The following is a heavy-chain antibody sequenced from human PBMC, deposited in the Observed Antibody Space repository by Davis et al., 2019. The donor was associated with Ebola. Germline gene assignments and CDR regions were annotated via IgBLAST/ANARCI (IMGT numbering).Heavy chain of an antibody. CDR2: IYYSGST. D-gene: IGHD3-22*01. Sequence: SETLSLTCAVYGGSFSGYFWTWIRRPPGKGLEWIGYIYYSGSTNYNPSLKSRVTISVDTSKNQFSLKLSSVTAADTAVYYCARGGKYYYDSSGYYDNWFDPWGQGTLVTVSS. V-gene: IGHV4-59*01. J-gene: IGHJ5*02. CDR1: GGSFSGYF. CDR3: ARGGKYYYDSSGYYDNWFDP.